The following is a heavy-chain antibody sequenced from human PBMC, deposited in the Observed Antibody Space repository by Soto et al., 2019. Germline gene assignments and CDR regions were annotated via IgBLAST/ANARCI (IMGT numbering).Heavy chain of an antibody. CDR1: GFTFSHYG. CDR3: AKEIWSYGTYTMDV. D-gene: IGHD2-8*01. J-gene: IGHJ6*01. Sequence: QVQLVESGGGVVQPGRSLRLSCAASGFTFSHYGIHWVRQAPGWGLEWVAVISFDGSDIHYADSVKGRFSISRDNSKNTLYLQTNNLRTEDTAVYYCAKEIWSYGTYTMDVWGLGTTVTVSS. V-gene: IGHV3-30*18. CDR2: ISFDGSDI.